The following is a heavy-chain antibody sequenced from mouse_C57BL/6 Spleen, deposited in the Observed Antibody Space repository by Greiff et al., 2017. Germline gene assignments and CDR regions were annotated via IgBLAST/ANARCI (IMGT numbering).Heavy chain of an antibody. D-gene: IGHD2-1*01. CDR3: ARGDGIYAMDY. J-gene: IGHJ4*01. Sequence: VQLQQSGPELVKPGASVKISCKASGYAFSSSWMNWVKQRPGKGLEWIGRIYPGDGDTNYNGKFKGKATLTADKSSSTAYMQLSSLTSEDSAVYFCARGDGIYAMDYWGQGTSVTVSS. CDR2: IYPGDGDT. CDR1: GYAFSSSW. V-gene: IGHV1-82*01.